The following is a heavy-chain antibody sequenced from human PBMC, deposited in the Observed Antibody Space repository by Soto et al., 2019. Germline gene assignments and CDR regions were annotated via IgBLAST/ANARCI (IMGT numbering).Heavy chain of an antibody. Sequence: SETLSLTCGVSGGSISSNNWWSWVRQPPGKGLEWIGEVFHSGSTNYNPSLKSRVTTSVDTSKNQFSLKLTSVTAADTAVYYCARDNGYSYGYNLDHWGQGTLVTVSS. V-gene: IGHV4-4*02. CDR3: ARDNGYSYGYNLDH. CDR2: VFHSGST. CDR1: GGSISSNNW. J-gene: IGHJ4*02. D-gene: IGHD5-18*01.